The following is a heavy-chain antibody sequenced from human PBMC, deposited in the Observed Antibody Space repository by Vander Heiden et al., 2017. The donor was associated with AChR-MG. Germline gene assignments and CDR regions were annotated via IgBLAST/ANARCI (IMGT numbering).Heavy chain of an antibody. CDR1: GFTFDDYA. D-gene: IGHD2-15*01. Sequence: EVQLVESGGGLVQPGRSLRLSCAASGFTFDDYAMHWVRQAPGKGLEWVSGISWNSGSIGYADSVKGRFTITRDNAKNSLYLQMNSLRAEDTALYYCAKDEEGYLVVVVDWGQGTMVTVSS. J-gene: IGHJ3*01. CDR3: AKDEEGYLVVVVD. CDR2: ISWNSGSI. V-gene: IGHV3-9*01.